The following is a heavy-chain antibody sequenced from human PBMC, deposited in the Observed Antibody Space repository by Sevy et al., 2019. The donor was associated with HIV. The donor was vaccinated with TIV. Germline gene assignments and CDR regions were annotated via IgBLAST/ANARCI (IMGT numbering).Heavy chain of an antibody. CDR2: IYYSGST. Sequence: SETLSLTCTVSGGSISSGGYYWSWIRQHPGKGLEWIGYIYYSGSTYYNPSLKSRVTISVDTSKNQFSLKLSSVTAADTAVYYCARGRRSYVVPEPYYFDYWGQGTLVTVSS. V-gene: IGHV4-31*03. CDR1: GGSISSGGYY. D-gene: IGHD2-8*01. CDR3: ARGRRSYVVPEPYYFDY. J-gene: IGHJ4*02.